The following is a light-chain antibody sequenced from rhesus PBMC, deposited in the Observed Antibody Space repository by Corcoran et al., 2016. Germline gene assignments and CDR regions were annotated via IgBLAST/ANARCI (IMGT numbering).Light chain of an antibody. V-gene: IGKV1S14*01. CDR3: QQHNSYPT. CDR2: YAS. J-gene: IGKJ4*01. CDR1: QGISNY. Sequence: DIQMTQSPSSLSASVGDTVTITCRASQGISNYLAWYQQKPGKAPKPLIYYASNLESGVPSRFSGSESGKDCTLTISSLQPEEFATYYFQQHNSYPTFGGGTKVELK.